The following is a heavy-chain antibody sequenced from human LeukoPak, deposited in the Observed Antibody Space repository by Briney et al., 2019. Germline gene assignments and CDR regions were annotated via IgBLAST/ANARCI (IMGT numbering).Heavy chain of an antibody. CDR2: VYHNGNT. CDR3: ARHPANYDSSGYYYFDY. Sequence: SETLSLTCGVSGYSINSAYYWGWIRQPPGKGLEWIGSVYHNGNTYYNPSLKSRVTISVDTSKNQFSLKLSSVTAADTAVYYCARHPANYDSSGYYYFDYWGQGTLVTVSS. J-gene: IGHJ4*02. V-gene: IGHV4-38-2*01. CDR1: GYSINSAYY. D-gene: IGHD3-22*01.